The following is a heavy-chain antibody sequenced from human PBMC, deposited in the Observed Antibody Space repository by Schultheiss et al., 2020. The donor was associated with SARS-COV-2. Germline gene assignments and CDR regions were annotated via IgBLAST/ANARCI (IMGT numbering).Heavy chain of an antibody. CDR3: ASNLGGVGATRFNAFDI. CDR1: GGSFSGYY. J-gene: IGHJ3*02. CDR2: IYTSGST. D-gene: IGHD1-26*01. Sequence: SETLSLTCAVYGGSFSGYYWSWIRQPAGKGLEWIGRIYTSGSTNYNPSLKSRVTMSVDTSKNQFSLKLSSVTAADTAVYYCASNLGGVGATRFNAFDIWGQGTMVTVSS. V-gene: IGHV4-59*10.